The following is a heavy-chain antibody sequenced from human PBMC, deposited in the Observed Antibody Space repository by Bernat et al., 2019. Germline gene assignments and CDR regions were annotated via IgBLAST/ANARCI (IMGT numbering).Heavy chain of an antibody. V-gene: IGHV3-23*01. CDR2: ISSSGGDT. J-gene: IGHJ3*02. CDR1: GFTFGSYA. D-gene: IGHD3-22*01. Sequence: EVQLLESGGGLVQPGDSLRLSCATSGFTFGSYAMSWVRQAPGKGLEWVSAISSSGGDTYYTDSVKGRFTISRVNSKNTLYLQMNSLRAEDTAVYYCARESYDSSGSHDAFDIWGQGTMVTVSS. CDR3: ARESYDSSGSHDAFDI.